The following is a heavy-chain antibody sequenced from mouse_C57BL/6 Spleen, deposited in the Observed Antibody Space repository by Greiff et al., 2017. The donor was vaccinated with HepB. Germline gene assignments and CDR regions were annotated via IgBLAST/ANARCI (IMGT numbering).Heavy chain of an antibody. V-gene: IGHV1-82*01. CDR1: GYAFSSSW. J-gene: IGHJ3*01. D-gene: IGHD2-1*01. CDR2: IYPGDGDT. CDR3: AREVGYYGNYEFAY. Sequence: VKVVESGPELVKPGASVKISCKASGYAFSSSWMNWVKQRPGKGLEWIGRIYPGDGDTNYNGKFKGKATLTADKSSSTAYMQLSSLTSEDSAVYFCAREVGYYGNYEFAYWGQGTLVTVSA.